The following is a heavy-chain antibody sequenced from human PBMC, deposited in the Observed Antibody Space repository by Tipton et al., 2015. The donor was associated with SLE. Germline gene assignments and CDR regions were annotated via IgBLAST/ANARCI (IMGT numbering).Heavy chain of an antibody. V-gene: IGHV4-59*01. CDR3: ARDSFQHYYDLAFDI. Sequence: LRLSCAASGFTFSTYEMHWVRQTPGKGLEWIGYIYYSGSTNYNPSLKSRVTISVDTSKNQFSLKLSSVTAADTAVYYCARDSFQHYYDLAFDIWGQGTMVTVSS. J-gene: IGHJ3*02. CDR1: GFTFSTYE. D-gene: IGHD3-22*01. CDR2: IYYSGST.